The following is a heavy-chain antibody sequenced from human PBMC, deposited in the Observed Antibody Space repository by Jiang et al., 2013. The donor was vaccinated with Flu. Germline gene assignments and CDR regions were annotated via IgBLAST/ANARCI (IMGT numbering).Heavy chain of an antibody. CDR1: GFTFNNYA. D-gene: IGHD6-19*01. CDR3: AKLGSGWSGGGYYFDY. Sequence: AASGFTFNNYAMSWVRQAPGKGLEWVSGISGGTYNTNYADSVRGRFTISRDNSKNTLYLQMNSLRAEDTALYYCAKLGSGWSGGGYYFDYWGQGTLVTVSS. J-gene: IGHJ4*02. V-gene: IGHV3-23*01. CDR2: ISGGTYNT.